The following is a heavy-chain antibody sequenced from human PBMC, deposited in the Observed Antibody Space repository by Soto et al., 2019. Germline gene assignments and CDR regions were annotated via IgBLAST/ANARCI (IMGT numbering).Heavy chain of an antibody. CDR1: GGSISSYH. CDR3: ARFRDGVGFYYYGLDV. V-gene: IGHV4-59*01. CDR2: IYYSGST. Sequence: SETLSLTCTVSGGSISSYHWSWIRQPPGKGLEWIGYIYYSGSTKYNPSLKSRVTISVDTSKNQFSVKLSSVTAADTAVYYCARFRDGVGFYYYGLDVWGQGTTVTVYS. J-gene: IGHJ6*02.